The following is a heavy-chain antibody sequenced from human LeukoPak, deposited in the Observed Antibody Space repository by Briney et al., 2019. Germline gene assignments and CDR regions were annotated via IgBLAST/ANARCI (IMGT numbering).Heavy chain of an antibody. CDR3: AQSGGMDV. Sequence: PGGSLRLSCEASGFTFSRFWMHWVRHVHGEGLVWVSRISGVGRSTTYADSVKGRFTTSRDNSKNTLYLQINSLRAEDTAVYYCAQSGGMDVWGQGTTVTVSS. CDR2: ISGVGRST. J-gene: IGHJ6*02. CDR1: GFTFSRFW. V-gene: IGHV3-74*01.